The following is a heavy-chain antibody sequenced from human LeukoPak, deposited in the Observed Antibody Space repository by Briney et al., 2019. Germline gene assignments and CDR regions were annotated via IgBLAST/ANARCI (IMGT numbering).Heavy chain of an antibody. CDR3: ARIRKAGYSYGSYYYYGMDV. CDR2: IKQDGTEK. D-gene: IGHD5-18*01. Sequence: GGSLRLPCAASGFTFSSYWMSWVRQAPGKGLEWVANIKQDGTEKYYVDSVKGRFTISRDNAKNSLYLQMNSLRAEDTAVYYCARIRKAGYSYGSYYYYGMDVWGQGTTVTVSS. CDR1: GFTFSSYW. J-gene: IGHJ6*02. V-gene: IGHV3-7*04.